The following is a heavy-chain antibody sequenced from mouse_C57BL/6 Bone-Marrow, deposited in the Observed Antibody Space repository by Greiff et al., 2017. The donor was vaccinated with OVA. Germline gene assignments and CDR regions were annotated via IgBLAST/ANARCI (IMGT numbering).Heavy chain of an antibody. CDR3: ARRGDSSKDYAMDY. Sequence: EVHLVESGGGLVKPGGSLKLSCAASGFTFSSYTMSWVRQTPEKRLEWVATISGGGGNTYYPDSVKGRFTISRDNAKNTLYLQMSSLRSEDTALYYCARRGDSSKDYAMDYWGQGTSVTVSS. J-gene: IGHJ4*01. CDR1: GFTFSSYT. V-gene: IGHV5-9*01. CDR2: ISGGGGNT. D-gene: IGHD3-3*01.